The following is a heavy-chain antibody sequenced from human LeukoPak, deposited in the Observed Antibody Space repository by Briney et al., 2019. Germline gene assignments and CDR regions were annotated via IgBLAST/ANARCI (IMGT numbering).Heavy chain of an antibody. CDR1: GGSITSGTYY. V-gene: IGHV4-30-2*01. CDR2: ILHSGST. Sequence: SETLSLTCNVSGGSITSGTYYWSWIRQPPGKGLEWIGYILHSGSTYQNPSLKSRVTISVDTSKSQFSLKLSSVTAADTAVYYCARTRDFWNGYFDYWGQGTLVTVSS. D-gene: IGHD3-3*01. CDR3: ARTRDFWNGYFDY. J-gene: IGHJ4*02.